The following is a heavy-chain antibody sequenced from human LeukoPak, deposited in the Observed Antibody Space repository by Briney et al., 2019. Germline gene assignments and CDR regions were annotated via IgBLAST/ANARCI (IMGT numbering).Heavy chain of an antibody. CDR3: ARLTSQLPNLGVAVDDFDY. CDR2: IIPIFGTA. D-gene: IGHD2-2*01. J-gene: IGHJ4*02. V-gene: IGHV1-69*01. CDR1: RDTFCSHT. Sequence: ASVKVSRKHPRDTFCSHTICWVPPAPGQGLEWMGGIIPIFGTANYAQKFQGRVTITADESTSTAYMELSSLRSEDTAVYYCARLTSQLPNLGVAVDDFDYWGQGTLVTVSS.